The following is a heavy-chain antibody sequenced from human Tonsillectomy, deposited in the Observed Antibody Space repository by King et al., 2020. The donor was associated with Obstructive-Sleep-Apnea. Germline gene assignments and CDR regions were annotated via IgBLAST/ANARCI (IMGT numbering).Heavy chain of an antibody. CDR1: GGSISRYY. CDR2: IYYSGST. J-gene: IGHJ3*02. V-gene: IGHV4-59*01. Sequence: VQLQESGPGLVKPSETLSLTCTVSGGSISRYYWSWIRQSPGKGLEWIGYIYYSGSTNYNPSLKSRVTFSVETSKNRFSLKLNSVIAADTAVYYCARAIITLEPGTDGFDIWGQGTMVTVSS. D-gene: IGHD3-16*01. CDR3: ARAIITLEPGTDGFDI.